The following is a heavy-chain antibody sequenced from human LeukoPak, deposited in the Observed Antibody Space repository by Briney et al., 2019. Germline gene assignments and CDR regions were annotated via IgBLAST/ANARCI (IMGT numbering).Heavy chain of an antibody. CDR2: ISGSGHST. V-gene: IGHV3-23*01. Sequence: AGGSLRLSCAASGFTFSSYAMSWVRQAPGKGLEWVSGISGSGHSTYYADSVKGRFTISRDNSKNTLYLQMNSLRAEDTAVYYCAKWPSITIFGVVNDAFDIWGQGTMVTVSS. J-gene: IGHJ3*02. D-gene: IGHD3-3*01. CDR1: GFTFSSYA. CDR3: AKWPSITIFGVVNDAFDI.